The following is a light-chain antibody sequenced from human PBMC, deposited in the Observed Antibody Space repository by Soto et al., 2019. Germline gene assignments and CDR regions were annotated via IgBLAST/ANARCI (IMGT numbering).Light chain of an antibody. CDR3: QKYLSALWT. J-gene: IGKJ1*01. CDR2: AAS. V-gene: IGKV1-27*01. Sequence: DIQMTQSPSSLSASIGDRVNITCRASQGSSNYLAWYQQKPGKVPKLLIYAASTLQSGVPSRFSGSGSGTDFTLTISSLQPEDVATYYCQKYLSALWTFGQGTKVDI. CDR1: QGSSNY.